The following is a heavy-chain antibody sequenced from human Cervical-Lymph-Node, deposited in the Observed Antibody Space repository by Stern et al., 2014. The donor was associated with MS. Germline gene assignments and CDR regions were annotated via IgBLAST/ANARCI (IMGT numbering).Heavy chain of an antibody. Sequence: MQLVQSGAELRKPGSSVRVSCKASGGIISTSVISWLRQAHGQGLGWMGGISPMFGRANYAQRFQGSVTITADESTSTVYMGLTSLRSEDTAVYYCARERDNSYAFDSWGQGTLVTVSS. J-gene: IGHJ4*02. V-gene: IGHV1-69*01. D-gene: IGHD3-16*01. CDR2: ISPMFGRA. CDR1: GGIISTSV. CDR3: ARERDNSYAFDS.